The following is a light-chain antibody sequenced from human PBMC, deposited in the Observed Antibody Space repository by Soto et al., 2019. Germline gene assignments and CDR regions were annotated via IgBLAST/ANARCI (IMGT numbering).Light chain of an antibody. Sequence: QSVLTQPPSVSAAPGQKVTISCSGSYSNIGSNPVSWYQQLPGTAPKLLIHDNDKRPSDIPDRFSGSQSGTSATLGITGLQTGDEANYYCATRDTSLRAVVFGGGTQLTVL. CDR2: DND. CDR1: YSNIGSNP. J-gene: IGLJ7*01. CDR3: ATRDTSLRAVV. V-gene: IGLV1-51*01.